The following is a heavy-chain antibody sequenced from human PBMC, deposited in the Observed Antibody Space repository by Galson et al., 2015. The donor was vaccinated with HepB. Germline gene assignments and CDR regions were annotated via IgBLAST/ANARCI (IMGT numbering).Heavy chain of an antibody. V-gene: IGHV6-1*01. J-gene: IGHJ6*02. CDR2: TYYRSKWYN. Sequence: CAISGDSVSSNSAAWNWIRQSPSRGLEWLGRTYYRSKWYNDYAVSVKSRITINPDTSKNQFSLQLHSVTPEDTAVYYCAREERQWLVTYYYYYGMDVWGQGTTVTVSS. CDR1: GDSVSSNSAA. D-gene: IGHD6-19*01. CDR3: AREERQWLVTYYYYYGMDV.